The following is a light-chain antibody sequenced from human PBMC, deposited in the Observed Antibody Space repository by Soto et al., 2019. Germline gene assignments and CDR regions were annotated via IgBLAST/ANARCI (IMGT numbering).Light chain of an antibody. J-gene: IGKJ4*01. CDR3: QYQGS. CDR1: QSVSRRY. CDR2: DVS. V-gene: IGKV3-20*01. Sequence: IVLTQSPDTLSLSPGQRATLSCRASQSVSRRYLAWYQQKPGQAPILLIYDVSEGDSDIPARFSGSGSGTDFTLTINRLVPEDVAVYYCQYQGSFGGGTKVEIQ.